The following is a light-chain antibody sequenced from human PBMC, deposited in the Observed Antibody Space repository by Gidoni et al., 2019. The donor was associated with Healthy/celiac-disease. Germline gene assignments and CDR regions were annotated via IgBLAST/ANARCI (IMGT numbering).Light chain of an antibody. CDR1: QGISSY. Sequence: SASVGGRVTITCRASQGISSYLAWYQQKPGKAPKLLIYAASTLQSGVPSRFSGSGSGTEFTLTISSLQPEDFATYYCQQLNSYPPWTFGQGTKVEIK. CDR2: AAS. V-gene: IGKV1-9*01. J-gene: IGKJ1*01. CDR3: QQLNSYPPWT.